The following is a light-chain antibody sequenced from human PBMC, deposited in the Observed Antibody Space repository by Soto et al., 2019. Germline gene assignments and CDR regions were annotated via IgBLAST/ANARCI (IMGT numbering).Light chain of an antibody. CDR1: RSVLYPHNNKNY. Sequence: DIVMTQSPDSLAVVLGERATINCKSSRSVLYPHNNKNYLAWYQQKPGQPPKLLIYWASTRESGVPDRFSGSGSGTDFTLTITSLQAEDVAVYYCQQYYSIPHTFGQGTRLEIK. CDR3: QQYYSIPHT. CDR2: WAS. J-gene: IGKJ2*01. V-gene: IGKV4-1*01.